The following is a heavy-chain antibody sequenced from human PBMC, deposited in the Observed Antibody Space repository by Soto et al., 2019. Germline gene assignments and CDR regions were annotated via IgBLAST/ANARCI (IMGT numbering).Heavy chain of an antibody. CDR1: GGSITSANW. V-gene: IGHV4-4*02. CDR3: ARVLRGWFDP. Sequence: SETLSLTCAVSGGSITSANWWTWVRQPPGGGLEWIGEISHSGITNYKASLKSRVTMSVDKTKNDVSLKLTSVTAADTAVYYCARVLRGWFDPWGQGTPVTVSS. J-gene: IGHJ5*02. CDR2: ISHSGIT.